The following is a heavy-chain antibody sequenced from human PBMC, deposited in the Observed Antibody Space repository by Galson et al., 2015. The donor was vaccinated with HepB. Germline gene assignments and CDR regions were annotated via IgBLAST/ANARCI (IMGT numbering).Heavy chain of an antibody. CDR3: AKGSVGATMGYYYYGMDV. J-gene: IGHJ6*02. CDR1: GFTFSSYG. D-gene: IGHD1-26*01. CDR2: ISYDGSNK. V-gene: IGHV3-30*18. Sequence: SLRLSCAASGFTFSSYGVQWVRQAPGKGLEWVAVISYDGSNKYYADSVKGRFTISRDNSKNTLYLQMNSLRAEDTAVYYCAKGSVGATMGYYYYGMDVWGQGTTVTVSS.